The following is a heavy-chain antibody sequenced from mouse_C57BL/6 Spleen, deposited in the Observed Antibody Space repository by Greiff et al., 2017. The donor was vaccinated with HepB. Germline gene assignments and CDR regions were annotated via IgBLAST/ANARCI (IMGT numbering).Heavy chain of an antibody. Sequence: EVHLVESGGGLVKPGGSLKLSCAASGFTFSDYGMHWVRQAPEKGLEWVAYISSGSSTIYYADTVKGRFTISRDNAKNTLFLQMTSLRSEDTAMYYCARSRWNWVDYWGQGTTLTVSS. CDR2: ISSGSSTI. CDR1: GFTFSDYG. D-gene: IGHD4-1*01. J-gene: IGHJ2*01. V-gene: IGHV5-17*01. CDR3: ARSRWNWVDY.